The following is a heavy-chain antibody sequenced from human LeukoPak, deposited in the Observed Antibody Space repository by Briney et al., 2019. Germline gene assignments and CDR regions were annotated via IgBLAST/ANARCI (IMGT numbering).Heavy chain of an antibody. CDR3: AGKASYFNY. CDR2: TYYRSKWYN. CDR1: GDSVSIDSAT. Sequence: KPSQTLSLTCAISGDSVSIDSATCNWIRQSPSRGLEWLGRTYYRSKWYNDYAVSVRGRITVDPDTSKNQFSLQLNSVTPEDTAVYYCAGKASYFNYWGQRILVTVSS. J-gene: IGHJ4*02. V-gene: IGHV6-1*01. D-gene: IGHD1-1*01.